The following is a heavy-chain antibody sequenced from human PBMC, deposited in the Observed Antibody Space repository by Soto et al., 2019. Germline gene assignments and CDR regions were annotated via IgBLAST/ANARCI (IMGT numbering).Heavy chain of an antibody. V-gene: IGHV1-18*01. Sequence: ASVKVSCKASGYTFTSYGTSWVRQAPGQGLEWMGWISAYNGNTNYAQKLQGRVTMTTDTSTSTAYMELRSLRSDDTAVYYCARDQRYSSRQRVFDYWGQGTLVTVSS. CDR2: ISAYNGNT. J-gene: IGHJ4*02. CDR1: GYTFTSYG. CDR3: ARDQRYSSRQRVFDY. D-gene: IGHD6-13*01.